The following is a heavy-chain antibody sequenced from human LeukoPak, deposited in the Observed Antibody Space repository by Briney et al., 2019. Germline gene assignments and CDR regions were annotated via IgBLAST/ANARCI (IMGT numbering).Heavy chain of an antibody. D-gene: IGHD6-19*01. V-gene: IGHV3-66*01. J-gene: IGHJ4*02. CDR2: IYSDGST. CDR3: ARLTVSGQFDY. Sequence: GGSLRLSCAASGFTVSSNYMNWVRQAPGKGLEWGSVIYSDGSTYYADSVKGRFTISRDNSKNTLYLQMNSLRAEDTAVYYCARLTVSGQFDYWGQGTLVTVSS. CDR1: GFTVSSNY.